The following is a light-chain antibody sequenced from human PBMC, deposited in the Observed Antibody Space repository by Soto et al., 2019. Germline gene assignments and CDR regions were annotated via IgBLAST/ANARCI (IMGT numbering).Light chain of an antibody. Sequence: QSVLTQPPSASGTPGQRVTISCSGSNSNIGSNTVNWYQQLPGTAPKLLIYYDNLRPSGVPDRISGSKSGTSASLAISGLQSDDEADYYCAAWDDSLEVVFGGGTKLTVL. CDR3: AAWDDSLEVV. CDR1: NSNIGSNT. CDR2: YDN. V-gene: IGLV1-44*01. J-gene: IGLJ2*01.